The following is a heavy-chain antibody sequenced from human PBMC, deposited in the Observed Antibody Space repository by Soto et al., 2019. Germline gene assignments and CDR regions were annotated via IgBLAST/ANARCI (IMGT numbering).Heavy chain of an antibody. CDR2: IIPIFGTA. CDR3: ARGYDFWSGSLSDRTHYYYYYGMDV. Sequence: SVKVSCKASGGTFSSYAISWVRQAPGQGLEWMGGIIPIFGTANYAQKFQGRVTITADESTSTAYMELSSLRSEDTAVYYCARGYDFWSGSLSDRTHYYYYYGMDVWGQGTTVTVSS. J-gene: IGHJ6*02. D-gene: IGHD3-3*01. CDR1: GGTFSSYA. V-gene: IGHV1-69*13.